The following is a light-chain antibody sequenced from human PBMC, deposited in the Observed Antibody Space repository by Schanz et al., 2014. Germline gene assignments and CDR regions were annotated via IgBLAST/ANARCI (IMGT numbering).Light chain of an antibody. Sequence: DIVLTQSPDSLAVSLGERATINCKSSQSVLYSSNNKNYLAWYQQKPGQPPKLLIYWASTRESGVPDRFSGSGSGTDFTLTISSLQAEDVAVYYCQQYYNWWTFGPGTKVEIK. CDR1: QSVLYSSNNKNY. CDR3: QQYYNWWT. CDR2: WAS. V-gene: IGKV4-1*01. J-gene: IGKJ1*01.